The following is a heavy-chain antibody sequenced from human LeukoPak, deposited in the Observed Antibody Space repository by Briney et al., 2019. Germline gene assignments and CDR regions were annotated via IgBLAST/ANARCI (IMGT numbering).Heavy chain of an antibody. CDR3: ARAMVRGVTPLGAFDI. J-gene: IGHJ3*02. V-gene: IGHV3-23*01. CDR2: ISGSGGST. Sequence: GGSLRLSCAASGFTFSSYAMSWVRQAPGKGLEWVSAISGSGGSTYYADSVKGRFTISRDNSKNTLYLQMNSLRAEDMAVYYCARAMVRGVTPLGAFDIWGQGTMVTVSS. D-gene: IGHD3-10*01. CDR1: GFTFSSYA.